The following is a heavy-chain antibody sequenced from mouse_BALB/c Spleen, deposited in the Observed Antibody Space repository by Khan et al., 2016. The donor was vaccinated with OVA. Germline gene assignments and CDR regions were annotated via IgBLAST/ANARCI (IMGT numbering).Heavy chain of an antibody. CDR1: GYSITSGYA. D-gene: IGHD1-1*01. Sequence: EVQLQESGPGLVKPSQSLSLTCTVTGYSITSGYARNWIRQFPGNKLEWMGYISYSGGTSYTPSLKSRISITRDTSKNQFFLQLNSVTTEDTATYDCAGGNYYGYYFDYWGQGTPLTVSS. J-gene: IGHJ2*01. V-gene: IGHV3-2*02. CDR3: AGGNYYGYYFDY. CDR2: ISYSGGT.